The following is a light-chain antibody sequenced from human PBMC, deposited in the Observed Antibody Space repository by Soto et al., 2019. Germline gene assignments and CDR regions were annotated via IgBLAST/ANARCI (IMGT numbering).Light chain of an antibody. CDR1: ESVSNNY. CDR2: GAS. V-gene: IGKV3-20*01. J-gene: IGKJ1*01. Sequence: EIVLTQSPGTLSLSPGERATLSCRASESVSNNYLAWYQQKLGQAPRLLIYGASSRATGIPDRFSGSGSGTDFTLTISRLEPEDFAVYYCQQYVSSRTFGQGTKVEI. CDR3: QQYVSSRT.